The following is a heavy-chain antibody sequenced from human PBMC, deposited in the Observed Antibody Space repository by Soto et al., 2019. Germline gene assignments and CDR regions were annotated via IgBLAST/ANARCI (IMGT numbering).Heavy chain of an antibody. D-gene: IGHD6-19*01. CDR1: GFTFINCA. V-gene: IGHV3-23*01. CDR3: AKGNTSGWYFFDY. J-gene: IGHJ4*02. Sequence: EVQLWESGGGLVQPGGSLRLSCVASGFTFINCAMSWVRQAPGKGLEWVSGISGTGRSTFYADSVEGRFTISRDNSKNTVYLQMNSLRAEDTAVYYCAKGNTSGWYFFDYWGQGTLVTVSS. CDR2: ISGTGRST.